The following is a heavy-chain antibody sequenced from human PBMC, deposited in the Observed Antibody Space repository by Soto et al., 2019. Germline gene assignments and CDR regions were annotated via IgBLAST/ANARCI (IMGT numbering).Heavy chain of an antibody. V-gene: IGHV3-23*01. CDR1: GFTFGTYA. CDR2: ISGSGDTT. D-gene: IGHD5-18*01. CDR3: AKDRSVDTRDWFDP. Sequence: ASLILSGAASGFTFGTYAMSWVRQAPGKGLEWVSGISGSGDTTYYADSVKGRFTISRDNSKNTLYLQMNSLRAEDTAVYYCAKDRSVDTRDWFDPWGQGTLVTVSS. J-gene: IGHJ5*02.